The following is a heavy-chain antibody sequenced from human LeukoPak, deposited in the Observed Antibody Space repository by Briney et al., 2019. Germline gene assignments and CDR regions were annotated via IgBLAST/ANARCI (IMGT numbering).Heavy chain of an antibody. Sequence: GGSLRLSCAASGFTFSSYAMHWVRQAPGKGLEWVAVISYDGSNKYYADSVKGRFTISRDNSKNTLYLQMNSLSAEDTAVYYCARSFYDFWSGYYPNWGQGTLVTVSS. V-gene: IGHV3-30-3*01. CDR3: ARSFYDFWSGYYPN. CDR2: ISYDGSNK. J-gene: IGHJ4*02. D-gene: IGHD3-3*01. CDR1: GFTFSSYA.